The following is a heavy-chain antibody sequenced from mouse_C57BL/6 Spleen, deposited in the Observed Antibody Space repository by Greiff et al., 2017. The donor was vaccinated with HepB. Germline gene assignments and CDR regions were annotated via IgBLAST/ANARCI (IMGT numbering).Heavy chain of an antibody. CDR3: ARNYSVYAMDY. CDR2: IHPNSGST. V-gene: IGHV1-64*01. D-gene: IGHD2-12*01. CDR1: GYTFTSYW. Sequence: QVQLQQPGAELVKPGASVKLSCKASGYTFTSYWMHWVKQRPGQGLEWIGMIHPNSGSTNYNEKFKSKATLTVDKSSSTAYMQLSSLTSADSAVYYCARNYSVYAMDYWGQGTSVTVSS. J-gene: IGHJ4*01.